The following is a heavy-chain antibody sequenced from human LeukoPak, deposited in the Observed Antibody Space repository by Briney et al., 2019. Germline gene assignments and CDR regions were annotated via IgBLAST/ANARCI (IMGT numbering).Heavy chain of an antibody. Sequence: SQTLSLTCAISGDSVSSDSAAWNWIRQSPSRGLEWLGRTYYRSKWYNDYAVSVKSRITINPDTSKNQFSLQLNSVTPEDTAVYYCAREDGYYGSGENWFDPWGQGTLVTVSS. V-gene: IGHV6-1*01. D-gene: IGHD3-10*01. CDR1: GDSVSSDSAA. CDR3: AREDGYYGSGENWFDP. J-gene: IGHJ5*02. CDR2: TYYRSKWYN.